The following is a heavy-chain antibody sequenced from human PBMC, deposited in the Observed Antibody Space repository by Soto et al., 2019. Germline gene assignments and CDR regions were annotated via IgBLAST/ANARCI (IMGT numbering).Heavy chain of an antibody. V-gene: IGHV4-30-4*01. Sequence: QVQLQESGPGLVKSSQTLSLTCAVSGGSISGDYYWSFVRQPPGKGLEWIGYIYHNGRTYYNPSLTSRITLSVDTSKTHFSLEVNSVTAADTAVYFCARLMGGGYRGNAFDVWGLGTNVIVSS. CDR2: IYHNGRT. CDR1: GGSISGDYY. D-gene: IGHD2-15*01. CDR3: ARLMGGGYRGNAFDV. J-gene: IGHJ3*01.